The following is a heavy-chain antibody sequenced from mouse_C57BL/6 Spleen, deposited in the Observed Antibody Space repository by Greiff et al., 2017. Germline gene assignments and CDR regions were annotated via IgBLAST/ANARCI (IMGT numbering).Heavy chain of an antibody. CDR3: ARNYGSSYGYFDY. CDR1: GYTFTSYW. CDR2: IDPSDSYT. Sequence: QVQLQQSGAELVMPGASVKLSCKASGYTFTSYWMHWVKQRPGQGLEWIGEIDPSDSYTNYNQKFKGKSTLTVDKSSSTAYMQLSSLTSEDSAVYYCARNYGSSYGYFDYWGQGTTLTVSS. D-gene: IGHD1-1*01. J-gene: IGHJ2*01. V-gene: IGHV1-69*01.